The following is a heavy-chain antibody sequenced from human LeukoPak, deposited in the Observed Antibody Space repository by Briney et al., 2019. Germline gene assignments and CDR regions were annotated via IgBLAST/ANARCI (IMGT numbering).Heavy chain of an antibody. Sequence: SETLSLTCAVSGDSISSNNWWSWVRQPPGKGLEWIGEIYHSGSTNYNPSLKSRVTISVDKSKNQFSLKLNSVTAADTAVYYCARGLEPSTSWVDYYYYYYMDVWGKGTTVTVSS. CDR3: ARGLEPSTSWVDYYYYYYMDV. D-gene: IGHD1-1*01. CDR2: IYHSGST. V-gene: IGHV4-4*02. CDR1: GDSISSNNW. J-gene: IGHJ6*03.